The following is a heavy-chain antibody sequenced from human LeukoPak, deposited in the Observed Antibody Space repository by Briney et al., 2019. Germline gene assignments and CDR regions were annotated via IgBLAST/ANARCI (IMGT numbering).Heavy chain of an antibody. V-gene: IGHV1-46*01. D-gene: IGHD6-13*01. CDR2: INPSGGST. CDR3: ARDQRYLSSSWTRPRGMDV. CDR1: GYTFTSYY. Sequence: SVKVSCKASGYTFTSYYMHWVRQAPGQGLEWMGIINPSGGSTSYAQKFQGRVTMTRDTSTSTVYMELSSLRSKDTAVYYCARDQRYLSSSWTRPRGMDVWGQGTTVTVSS. J-gene: IGHJ6*02.